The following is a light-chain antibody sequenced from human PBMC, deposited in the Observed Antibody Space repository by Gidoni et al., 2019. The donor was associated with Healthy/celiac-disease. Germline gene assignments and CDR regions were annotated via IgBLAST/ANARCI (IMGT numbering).Light chain of an antibody. J-gene: IGKJ2*01. CDR2: AAS. Sequence: DIQLTQSPSFLSASVGDRVTITCRASQGISSYLAWYQQKPGKAPKLLIYAASTLQSGVPSRFSGSGSGTEFTLTISSLQPEDFATYYCQQLNSYLRTFXQXTKLEIK. CDR3: QQLNSYLRT. V-gene: IGKV1-9*01. CDR1: QGISSY.